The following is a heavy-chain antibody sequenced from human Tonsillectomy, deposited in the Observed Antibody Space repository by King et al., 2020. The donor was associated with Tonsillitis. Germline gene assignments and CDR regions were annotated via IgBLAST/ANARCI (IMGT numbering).Heavy chain of an antibody. CDR1: GFTFSNAW. Sequence: VQLVESGGGLVKPGGSLRLSCAASGFTFSNAWMSWVRQAPGKGLEWVGRIKSKTDGGTTDYAAPVKGRFTISRDDSKNTLYLQMNSLKTEDTALYYCTTDGLSGDFFDAVDIWGRGTMVTVSS. J-gene: IGHJ3*02. V-gene: IGHV3-15*01. CDR3: TTDGLSGDFFDAVDI. CDR2: IKSKTDGGTT. D-gene: IGHD4-17*01.